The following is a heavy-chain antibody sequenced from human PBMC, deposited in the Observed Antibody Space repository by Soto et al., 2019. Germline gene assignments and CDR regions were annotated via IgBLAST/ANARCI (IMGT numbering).Heavy chain of an antibody. CDR3: ARGGGGYSYGDNWFDP. Sequence: SETLSLTCTVSGGSISSYYWSWIRQPPGKGLEWIGYIYYSGSTNYNPSLKSRVTISVDTSKNQFSLKLSSVTAADTAVYYCARGGGGYSYGDNWFDPWGQGTLVTVSS. CDR1: GGSISSYY. CDR2: IYYSGST. V-gene: IGHV4-59*01. D-gene: IGHD5-18*01. J-gene: IGHJ5*02.